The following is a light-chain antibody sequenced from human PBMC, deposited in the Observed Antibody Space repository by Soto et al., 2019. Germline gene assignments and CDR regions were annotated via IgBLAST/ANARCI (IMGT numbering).Light chain of an antibody. CDR2: AAS. Sequence: DIQMTQSPSSLSASTGDRVTITCRASQGISSYLAWYQQKPGKVPKLLIYAASTLQSGVPSRFSGSGSGTDFTLTISSLQSEDVATYYCQQYYSAPFTFGRGTKVDIK. V-gene: IGKV1-27*01. J-gene: IGKJ3*01. CDR3: QQYYSAPFT. CDR1: QGISSY.